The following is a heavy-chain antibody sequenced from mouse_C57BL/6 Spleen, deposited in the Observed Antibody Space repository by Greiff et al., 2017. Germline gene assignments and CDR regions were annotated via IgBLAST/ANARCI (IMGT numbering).Heavy chain of an antibody. CDR2: IYPGDGDT. Sequence: QVQLQQSGPELVKPGASVKISCKASGYAFSSSWMNWVKQRPGKGLEWIGRIYPGDGDTNYNGKFKGKATLTADKSSSTAYMQLSSLTSEDSAVYFCARQTAFYYFDYWGQGTTLTVSS. V-gene: IGHV1-82*01. CDR3: ARQTAFYYFDY. D-gene: IGHD4-1*01. J-gene: IGHJ2*01. CDR1: GYAFSSSW.